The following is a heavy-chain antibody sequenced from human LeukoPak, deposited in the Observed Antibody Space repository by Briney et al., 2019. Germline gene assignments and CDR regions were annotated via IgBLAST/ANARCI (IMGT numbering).Heavy chain of an antibody. CDR1: GFSFSSYS. Sequence: PGGSLRLSCAASGFSFSSYSMNWVRQAPGKGLEWVSYISGSSSSIYYADSVRGRFTISRDNANNSLYLQMNSLRDEDTAVYYCARDQGDGVRGVNFDYWGQGTLVTVSS. CDR2: ISGSSSSI. J-gene: IGHJ4*02. D-gene: IGHD3-10*01. V-gene: IGHV3-48*02. CDR3: ARDQGDGVRGVNFDY.